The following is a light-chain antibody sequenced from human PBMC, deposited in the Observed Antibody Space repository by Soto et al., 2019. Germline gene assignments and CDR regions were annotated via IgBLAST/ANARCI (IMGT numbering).Light chain of an antibody. CDR3: CSYAASYTLV. J-gene: IGLJ2*01. V-gene: IGLV2-11*01. CDR1: SSNVGGYNY. CDR2: DAS. Sequence: QSALTQPRSVSASPGQSVTISCTGTSSNVGGYNYVSWYQQNPGKAPKLMIYDASKRPSGVPDRFSGSKSGNAASLTISGLQAEDEAEYYCCSYAASYTLVFGGGTKVTVL.